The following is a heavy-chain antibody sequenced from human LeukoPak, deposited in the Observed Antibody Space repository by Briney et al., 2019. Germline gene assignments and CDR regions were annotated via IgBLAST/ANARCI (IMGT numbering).Heavy chain of an antibody. Sequence: GGSLRLSCAASGFTFSSYAMSWVRQAPGKGLEWVAVIWYDGSNKYYADSVKGRFTISRDNSKNTLYLQMNSLRAEDTAVYYCARDEGGYDDIWGQGTMVTVSS. J-gene: IGHJ3*02. D-gene: IGHD6-13*01. V-gene: IGHV3-33*08. CDR3: ARDEGGYDDI. CDR1: GFTFSSYA. CDR2: IWYDGSNK.